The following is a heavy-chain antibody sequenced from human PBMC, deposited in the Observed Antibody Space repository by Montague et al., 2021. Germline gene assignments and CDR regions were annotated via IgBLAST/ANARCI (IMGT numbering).Heavy chain of an antibody. Sequence: SETLSLTCTVSRSLINSDYYCGWIRQPPGKGLEWMGSVSHGGRTYYNTSFKSRVTISVDTSNNHFSLQLSTVTAADTAMCYCARVMDRYYYMDIWGKGTTITVSS. V-gene: IGHV4-38-2*02. CDR3: ARVMDRYYYMDI. CDR1: RSLINSDYY. J-gene: IGHJ6*03. CDR2: VSHGGRT. D-gene: IGHD3/OR15-3a*01.